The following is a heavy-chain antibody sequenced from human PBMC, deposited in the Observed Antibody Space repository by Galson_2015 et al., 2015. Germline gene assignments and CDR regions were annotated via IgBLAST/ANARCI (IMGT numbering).Heavy chain of an antibody. J-gene: IGHJ3*02. CDR2: IYPGDSDT. V-gene: IGHV5-51*01. D-gene: IGHD2-15*01. Sequence: QSGAEVKKPGESLKISCKGSGYSFTSYWIGWVRQMTGKGLEWMGIIYPGDSDTRYSPSFQGQVTISADKSISTAYLQWSSLKASDTAMYYCARLQDCSGGSCYYFAFDIWGQGTMVTVSS. CDR1: GYSFTSYW. CDR3: ARLQDCSGGSCYYFAFDI.